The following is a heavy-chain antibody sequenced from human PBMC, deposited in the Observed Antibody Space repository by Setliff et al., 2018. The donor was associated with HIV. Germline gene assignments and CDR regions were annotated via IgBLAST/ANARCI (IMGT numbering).Heavy chain of an antibody. V-gene: IGHV4-31*03. CDR3: ASRCGGDF. D-gene: IGHD2-21*01. J-gene: IGHJ4*02. CDR2: IYDSGSS. Sequence: SETLSLTCTVSGASISSPNYYWSWIRQHPRKGLEFIGCIYDSGSSYYNPSLKSRVVISLDTSKNQFSLRLSSVTAADTAVYYCASRCGGDFWGQGTLVTVSS. CDR1: GASISSPNYY.